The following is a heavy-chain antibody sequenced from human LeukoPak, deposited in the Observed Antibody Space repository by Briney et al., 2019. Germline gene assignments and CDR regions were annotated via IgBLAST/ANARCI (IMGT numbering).Heavy chain of an antibody. V-gene: IGHV4-31*03. CDR2: IYYSGST. Sequence: SETLSLTCTVSGGSISSSSYYWGWIRQPPGKGLEWIGYIYYSGSTYYNPSLKSRVTISVDTSKNQFSLKLSSVTAADTAVYYCARAVPGVRGVISYFDYWGQGTLVTVSS. D-gene: IGHD3-10*01. J-gene: IGHJ4*02. CDR3: ARAVPGVRGVISYFDY. CDR1: GGSISSSSYY.